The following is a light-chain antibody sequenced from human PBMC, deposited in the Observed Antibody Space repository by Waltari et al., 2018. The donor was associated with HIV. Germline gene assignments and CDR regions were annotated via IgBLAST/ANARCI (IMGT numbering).Light chain of an antibody. J-gene: IGLJ2*01. V-gene: IGLV1-44*01. CDR2: INY. CDR1: TSHIASSP. Sequence: QSVLTQPPSASGTPGQRVTIPCSGSTSHIASSPVTWYQQLPGTAPKLLMYINYQRPSGVPDRFSGSKSGTSASLTISGLQSEDEADYFCAAWDDSLKGVVFGGGTKLTVL. CDR3: AAWDDSLKGVV.